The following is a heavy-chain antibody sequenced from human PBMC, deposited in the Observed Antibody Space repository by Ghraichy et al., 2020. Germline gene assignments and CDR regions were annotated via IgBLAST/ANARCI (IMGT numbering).Heavy chain of an antibody. Sequence: GGSLRLSGTCSLFAFNKDGIHWVRQTPDKGLEWVTFISSDGRDQYYVDSVKDQFTVSRDNSKKMVYLEISSLKPEDTAVYFCAKENKVWGARVGGMDVWGNGTTVSVSS. CDR2: ISSDGRDQ. V-gene: IGHV3-30*18. CDR3: AKENKVWGARVGGMDV. J-gene: IGHJ6*04. D-gene: IGHD1-26*01. CDR1: LFAFNKDG.